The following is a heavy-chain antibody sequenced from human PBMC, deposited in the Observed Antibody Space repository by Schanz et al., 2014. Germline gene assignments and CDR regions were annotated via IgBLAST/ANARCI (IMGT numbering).Heavy chain of an antibody. V-gene: IGHV1-2*06. J-gene: IGHJ4*02. CDR3: ARDRQNIASPATGFDS. CDR2: INPNSGGT. Sequence: QVQLVQSGAEVKKPGASVKVSCKTSGYTFTGYYMHWVRQAPGQGLEWMGRINPNSGGTNFAQNFQGRVTMTRDTSISTAYMELSSLRSDDTALYYCARDRQNIASPATGFDSWGQGTLVTVSS. D-gene: IGHD6-13*01. CDR1: GYTFTGYY.